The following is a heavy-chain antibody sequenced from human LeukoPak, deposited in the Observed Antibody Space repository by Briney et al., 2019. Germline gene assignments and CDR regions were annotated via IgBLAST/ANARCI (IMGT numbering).Heavy chain of an antibody. D-gene: IGHD5-12*01. CDR3: ARSYIVATNVIDY. V-gene: IGHV3-30*02. J-gene: IGHJ4*02. CDR1: GFTFSSYG. CDR2: IRYDGSNK. Sequence: PGGSLRLSCAASGFTFSSYGMHWVRQAPGKGLEWVAFIRYDGSNKYYADSVKGRFTISRDNSKNTLYLQMNSLRAEDTAVYYCARSYIVATNVIDYWGQGTLVTVSS.